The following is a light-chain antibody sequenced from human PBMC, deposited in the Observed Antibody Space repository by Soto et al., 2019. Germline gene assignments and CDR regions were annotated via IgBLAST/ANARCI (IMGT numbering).Light chain of an antibody. CDR2: DAS. V-gene: IGKV1-5*01. J-gene: IGKJ5*01. CDR1: QSISDS. Sequence: DVQMTQSPSTLSTSIGDRVTITCRASQSISDSLAWYQQKPGKAPFLLISDASNLERGVPSRFSGSGSGTEFTLTISSLQPDDFATYYCQQYNSYSPFGQGTRLEIK. CDR3: QQYNSYSP.